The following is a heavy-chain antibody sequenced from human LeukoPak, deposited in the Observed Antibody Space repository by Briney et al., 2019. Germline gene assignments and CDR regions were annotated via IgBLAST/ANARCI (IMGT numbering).Heavy chain of an antibody. CDR3: ARGEGATVTTFPWFDP. Sequence: PSETLSLTCTVSGGSISSGGYYWSWIRQHPGKGLERIGYIYYSGSTYYNPSLKSRVTISVDTSKNQFSLKLSSVTAADTAVYYCARGEGATVTTFPWFDPWGQGTLVTVSS. V-gene: IGHV4-31*03. J-gene: IGHJ5*02. D-gene: IGHD4-17*01. CDR2: IYYSGST. CDR1: GGSISSGGYY.